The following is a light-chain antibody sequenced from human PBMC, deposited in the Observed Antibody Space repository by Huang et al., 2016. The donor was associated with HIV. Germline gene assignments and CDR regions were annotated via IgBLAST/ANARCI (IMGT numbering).Light chain of an antibody. J-gene: IGKJ1*01. V-gene: IGKV1-39*01. CDR2: AAS. CDR3: QQSYSTPRT. Sequence: DIQMTQSPSSLSASVGDRVTITCRESQSIDSYLNWDQQKPGKAPKLLIYAASTLRSGVPSRFSGSGSGTDFTLTVSSLQPEDFATYYCQQSYSTPRTFGQGTKVEIK. CDR1: QSIDSY.